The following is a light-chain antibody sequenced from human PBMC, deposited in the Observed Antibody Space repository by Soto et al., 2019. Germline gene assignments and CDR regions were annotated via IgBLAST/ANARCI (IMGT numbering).Light chain of an antibody. CDR2: AAS. V-gene: IGKV3-20*01. CDR1: RSFASSY. J-gene: IGKJ2*01. CDR3: QHYDSSPPYT. Sequence: EIVLTQSPVTLSLSPGARATLSCRASRSFASSYLGWYQQKPGQAPRLLIYAASTRATGIPDRSSGSGSATDFTLTISRLEPEDSAVYYCQHYDSSPPYTFGQGTKVDIK.